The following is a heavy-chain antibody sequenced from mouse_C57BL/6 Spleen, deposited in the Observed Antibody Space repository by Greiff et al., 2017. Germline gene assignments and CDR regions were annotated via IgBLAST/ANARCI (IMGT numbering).Heavy chain of an antibody. CDR2: ISSGGSYT. V-gene: IGHV5-6*01. D-gene: IGHD1-1*01. CDR1: GFTFSSYG. CDR3: AIQGYYGSSYRYFDV. J-gene: IGHJ1*03. Sequence: EVTLVESGGDLVKPGGSLKLSCAASGFTFSSYGMSWVRQTPDKRLEWVATISSGGSYTYYPDSVKGRFTISRYNAKNTLYLQMSSLKSEDTAMYYCAIQGYYGSSYRYFDVWGTGTTVTVSS.